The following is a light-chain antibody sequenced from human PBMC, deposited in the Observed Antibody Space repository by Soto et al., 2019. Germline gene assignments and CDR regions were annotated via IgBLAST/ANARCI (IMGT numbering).Light chain of an antibody. CDR2: KAS. CDR3: QQYNSYSWT. Sequence: DIQMTQSPSTLSASLGDTVTVTCRASQSISNWLAWYQKKPGKVPKLLIYKASNLDYGVPSRFSGSGSGTEFTLTISSLQPDDFATYYCQQYNSYSWTFGQGTKVDI. V-gene: IGKV1-5*03. J-gene: IGKJ1*01. CDR1: QSISNW.